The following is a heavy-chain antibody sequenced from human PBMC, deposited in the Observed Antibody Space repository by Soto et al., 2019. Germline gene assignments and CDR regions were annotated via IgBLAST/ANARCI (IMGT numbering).Heavy chain of an antibody. CDR2: ISSGSSAV. J-gene: IGHJ4*02. V-gene: IGHV3-48*01. Sequence: PGGSLRLSCAASGFTFSTYSMNWVRQAPGKGLEWVSYISSGSSAVYYADSVKGRFTISRDNAKTSLYLQMNSLRVEDTAVYYCARPHPSGYDDYWGQGTLVTVLL. CDR3: ARPHPSGYDDY. CDR1: GFTFSTYS. D-gene: IGHD5-12*01.